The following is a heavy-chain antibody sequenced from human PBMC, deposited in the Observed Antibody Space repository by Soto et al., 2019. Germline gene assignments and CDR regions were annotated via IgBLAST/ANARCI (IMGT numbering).Heavy chain of an antibody. Sequence: QITLKESGPTLVKPTQTLTLTCSFSGFSLSSSGVAVGWIRQPPGKALEWLALIYWDDDERYSPSLQRRLTISKDTSKNQVVLRMTNMDPSDTGTYYCAYRRGAAAVAYWGQGTLVTVSS. V-gene: IGHV2-5*02. CDR3: AYRRGAAAVAY. CDR1: GFSLSSSGVA. J-gene: IGHJ4*02. CDR2: IYWDDDE. D-gene: IGHD6-13*01.